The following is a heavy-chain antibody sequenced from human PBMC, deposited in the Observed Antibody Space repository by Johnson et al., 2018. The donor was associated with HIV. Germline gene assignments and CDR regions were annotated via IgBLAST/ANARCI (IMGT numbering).Heavy chain of an antibody. CDR2: ISYDGSNK. J-gene: IGHJ3*02. V-gene: IGHV3-30-3*01. D-gene: IGHD5-18*01. CDR1: GFTFSNYA. Sequence: QVQLVESGGGVVHPGRSLRLSCAASGFTFSNYAMHWVRQAPGKGLEWVAVISYDGSNKYYADSVKGRFTISRDNSKNTLFLQMNSLRAEDTAVYYCACGYTYGHDAFDIWGQGTMVTVSS. CDR3: ACGYTYGHDAFDI.